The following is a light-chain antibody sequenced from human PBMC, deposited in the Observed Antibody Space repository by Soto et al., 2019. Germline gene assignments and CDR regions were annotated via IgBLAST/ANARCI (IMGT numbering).Light chain of an antibody. CDR2: DNN. V-gene: IGLV1-51*01. J-gene: IGLJ1*01. Sequence: QSALTQPPSVSAAPGQKVTISCSGSSSNIGNNYVSWYQQLPGTAPKLLMYDNNKRPSGIPDRFSGSKSGTSATLGITGLQTGDEADYYCGTWDSSLSALYVFGTGTKVTVL. CDR1: SSNIGNNY. CDR3: GTWDSSLSALYV.